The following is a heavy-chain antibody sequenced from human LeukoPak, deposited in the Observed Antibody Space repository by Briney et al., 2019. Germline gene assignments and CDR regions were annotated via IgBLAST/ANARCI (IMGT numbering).Heavy chain of an antibody. Sequence: ASVKLSCKASVNTFTSYYMYWVRQAPGQGLEWMGIITPSGGSTSYAQKFQGRVTMTTDTSTSTAYMELRSMRSDDTAVYYCASGPPIPVAVWGQGTMVTVSS. CDR3: ASGPPIPVAV. CDR2: ITPSGGST. CDR1: VNTFTSYY. V-gene: IGHV1-46*01. D-gene: IGHD6-19*01. J-gene: IGHJ3*01.